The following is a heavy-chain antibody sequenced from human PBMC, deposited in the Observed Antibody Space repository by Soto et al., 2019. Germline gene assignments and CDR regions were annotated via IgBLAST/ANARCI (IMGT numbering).Heavy chain of an antibody. CDR2: INPNSGGT. J-gene: IGHJ6*02. Sequence: ASVKVSCKASGYTFTGYYMHWVRQAPGQGLEWMGWINPNSGGTNYAQKFQGWVTMTRDTSISTAYMELSRLRSDDTAVYYCARNLAARRNYYYSGMDVWGQGTTVTVSS. CDR3: ARNLAARRNYYYSGMDV. V-gene: IGHV1-2*04. CDR1: GYTFTGYY. D-gene: IGHD6-6*01.